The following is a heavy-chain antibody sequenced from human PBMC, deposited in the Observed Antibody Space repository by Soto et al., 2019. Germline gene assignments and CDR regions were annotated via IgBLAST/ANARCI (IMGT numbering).Heavy chain of an antibody. CDR1: GGSFSGYY. CDR2: LNDSGGT. CDR3: AGGRGGVQQ. J-gene: IGHJ1*01. V-gene: IGHV4-34*01. Sequence: SQTLSLTCSVYGGSFSGYYWSWIRQHPGEGLEWIGGLNDSGGTSYNASLKSRVSISGDTSKNRFSLKLSFVTAAATAVYYCAGGRGGVQQWGHGTLVTVSS. D-gene: IGHD3-10*01.